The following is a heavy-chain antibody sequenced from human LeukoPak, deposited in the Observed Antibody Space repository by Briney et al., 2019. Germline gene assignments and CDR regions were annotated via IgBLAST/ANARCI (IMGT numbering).Heavy chain of an antibody. J-gene: IGHJ6*02. CDR2: TYYSGST. V-gene: IGHV4-59*12. CDR3: ARGGPLYGDYHYYYGMDV. CDR1: GGSISSYY. Sequence: SETLSLTCTVSGGSISSYYWSWIRQPPGKGLEWIGYTYYSGSTNYNPSLKSRVTISVDTSKNQFSLKLSSVTAADTAVYYCARGGPLYGDYHYYYGMDVWGQGTTVTVSS. D-gene: IGHD4-17*01.